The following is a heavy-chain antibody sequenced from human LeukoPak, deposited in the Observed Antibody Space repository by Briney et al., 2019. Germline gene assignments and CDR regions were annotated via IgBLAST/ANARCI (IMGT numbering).Heavy chain of an antibody. J-gene: IGHJ4*02. D-gene: IGHD1-26*01. CDR3: ARAVWGLRD. V-gene: IGHV3-66*01. CDR1: GFTVSSKY. Sequence: PGGSLRLSCAASGFTVSSKYMSWVRQAPGKGLEWVSVIYSGGDTYYADSVKGRFTISRDNAKNSLYLQINSLRAEDTAVYYCARAVWGLRDWGQGTLVTVSS. CDR2: IYSGGDT.